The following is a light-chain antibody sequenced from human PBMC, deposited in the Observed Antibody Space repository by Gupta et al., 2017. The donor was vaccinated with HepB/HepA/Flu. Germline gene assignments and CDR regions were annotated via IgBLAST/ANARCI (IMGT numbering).Light chain of an antibody. CDR2: AAS. CDR3: QQPSSFPYT. CDR1: QGISTW. J-gene: IGKJ2*01. Sequence: DIQMTQSPSFVSASIGDRVTISCRASQGISTWVAWYQQKSGRAPNLLIYAASRLQSGVPDRFSGSGSGTDFTLTISSLQPEDAATYFCQQPSSFPYTFGQGTXVDIK. V-gene: IGKV1-12*01.